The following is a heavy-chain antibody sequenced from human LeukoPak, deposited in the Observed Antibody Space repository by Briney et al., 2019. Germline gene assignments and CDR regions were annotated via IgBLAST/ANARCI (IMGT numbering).Heavy chain of an antibody. D-gene: IGHD4-23*01. Sequence: SETLSLTCAVYGGSFSGYYWSWIRQPPGKGLEWIGEINHSGSTNYNPSLTSRVTISVDTSKNQFSLKLSSVTAADTAVYYCARGAGLRWNYYYYYMDVWGKGTTVTVSS. V-gene: IGHV4-34*01. CDR1: GGSFSGYY. CDR2: INHSGST. J-gene: IGHJ6*03. CDR3: ARGAGLRWNYYYYYMDV.